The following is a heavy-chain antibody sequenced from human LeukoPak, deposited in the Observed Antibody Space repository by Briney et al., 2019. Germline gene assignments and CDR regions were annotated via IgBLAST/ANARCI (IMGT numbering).Heavy chain of an antibody. Sequence: GGSLRLSCATSGFTFSTFWMHWVRQAPGKGLVWVSRINHDGSSTNYADSVKGRFTISRDNAKNTLHLQMNSLRAEDTAVYYCTRGRRFCGGDCHSWFDSWGQGTLVTVSS. CDR2: INHDGSST. D-gene: IGHD2-21*02. J-gene: IGHJ5*01. V-gene: IGHV3-74*01. CDR3: TRGRRFCGGDCHSWFDS. CDR1: GFTFSTFW.